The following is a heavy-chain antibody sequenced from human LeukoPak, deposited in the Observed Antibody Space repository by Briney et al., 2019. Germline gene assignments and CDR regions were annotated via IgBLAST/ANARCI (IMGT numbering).Heavy chain of an antibody. J-gene: IGHJ4*02. CDR3: AKDICGGDCYPHGGY. Sequence: GGSLRLSCAASGFTFSNYGMHWVRQVPGKGLGWVAFIPYDGSNKYYADSLKGRFTISGDNSKNTLYLQMNSLRAEDTAIYYCAKDICGGDCYPHGGYWGQGTLVTVSS. D-gene: IGHD2-21*01. CDR2: IPYDGSNK. V-gene: IGHV3-30*02. CDR1: GFTFSNYG.